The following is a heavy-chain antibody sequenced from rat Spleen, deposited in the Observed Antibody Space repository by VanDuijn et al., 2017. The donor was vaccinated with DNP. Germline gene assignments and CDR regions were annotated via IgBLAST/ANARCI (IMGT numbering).Heavy chain of an antibody. CDR1: GFTFSNYD. Sequence: EVQLVESGGDLVQPGRSLKLSCAASGFTFSNYDMAWVRQAPTKGLEWVASISPSGGNTFYRDSVKGRFTFSRDNAKSTLYLQMDSLRSEDTATYYCATHAHWFAYWGQGTLVTVSS. V-gene: IGHV5-25*01. J-gene: IGHJ3*01. CDR2: ISPSGGNT. CDR3: ATHAHWFAY.